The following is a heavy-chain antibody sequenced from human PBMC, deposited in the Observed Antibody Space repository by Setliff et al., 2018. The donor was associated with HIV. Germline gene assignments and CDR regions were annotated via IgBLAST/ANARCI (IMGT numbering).Heavy chain of an antibody. CDR2: IIPILGMG. Sequence: SVKVSCKASGDTFSSYAISWVRQAPGQGLEWMGGIIPILGMGNHAQKFQGRVTITADKSANTAYMELTSLRPEDTAVYYCARLRSWPTIVVVHYSRSDYWGQGTLVTSPQ. V-gene: IGHV1-69*10. CDR3: ARLRSWPTIVVVHYSRSDY. CDR1: GDTFSSYA. J-gene: IGHJ4*02. D-gene: IGHD2-2*01.